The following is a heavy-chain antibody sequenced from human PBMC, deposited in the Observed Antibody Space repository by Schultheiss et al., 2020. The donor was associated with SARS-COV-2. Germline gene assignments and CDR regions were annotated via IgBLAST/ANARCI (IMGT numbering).Heavy chain of an antibody. D-gene: IGHD1-7*01. CDR1: GYTFTGYY. V-gene: IGHV1-2*02. Sequence: ASVKVSCKASGYTFTGYYMHWVRQAPGQGLEWMGWINPNSGGTNYAQKFQGRVTMTRDTSISTAYMELSRLRSDDTAVYYCARDRLPHGELLGLVLYYYYGMDVWGQGTTVTVSS. CDR2: INPNSGGT. J-gene: IGHJ6*02. CDR3: ARDRLPHGELLGLVLYYYYGMDV.